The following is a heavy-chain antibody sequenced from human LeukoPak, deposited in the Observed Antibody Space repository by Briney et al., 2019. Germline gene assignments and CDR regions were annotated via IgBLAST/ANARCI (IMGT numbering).Heavy chain of an antibody. CDR1: GGTFSSYT. D-gene: IGHD3-3*01. V-gene: IGHV1-69*02. Sequence: SVKVSCKASGGTFSSYTISWVRQAPGQGLERMGRIIPILGIANYAQKFQGRVTITADKSTSTAYMELSSLRSEDTAVYHCARGSVFGVVIITHWGQGTLVTVSS. J-gene: IGHJ4*02. CDR2: IIPILGIA. CDR3: ARGSVFGVVIITH.